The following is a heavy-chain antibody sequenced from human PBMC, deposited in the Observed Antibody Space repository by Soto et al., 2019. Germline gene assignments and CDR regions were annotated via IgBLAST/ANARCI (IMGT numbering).Heavy chain of an antibody. CDR1: GASIITSYY. V-gene: IGHV4-39*01. Sequence: SETLSLTCSVSGASIITSYYWAWIRQPPGKGLEWIGSIYYSGGTYYNPSLKSRVTIFVDTSKSQFSLTLASVTAADTAVYYCARHDWARFYGMDVWGQGTTVTVSS. CDR3: ARHDWARFYGMDV. D-gene: IGHD2-21*01. J-gene: IGHJ6*02. CDR2: IYYSGGT.